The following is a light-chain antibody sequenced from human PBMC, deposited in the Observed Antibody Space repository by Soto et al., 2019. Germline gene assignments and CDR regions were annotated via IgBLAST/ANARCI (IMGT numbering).Light chain of an antibody. CDR1: SSDVGGYNY. Sequence: QSALTQPPSAPGSPGQSVTISCTGTSSDVGGYNYVSWYQQHPGKAPKLMIYEVSKRPSGVPDRFSGSKSGNTASLTVSGLQAEDEADYYCNSYAGSNNWVFGGGTQLTVL. J-gene: IGLJ3*02. V-gene: IGLV2-8*01. CDR2: EVS. CDR3: NSYAGSNNWV.